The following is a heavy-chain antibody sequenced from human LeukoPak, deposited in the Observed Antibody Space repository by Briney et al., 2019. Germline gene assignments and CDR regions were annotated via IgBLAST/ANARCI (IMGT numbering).Heavy chain of an antibody. D-gene: IGHD4-17*01. CDR3: ARVVDDYGDYSRFDY. J-gene: IGHJ4*02. Sequence: PGGAPGTSPVAAGFTLCGYCNRLGRPTPRERGEGGSGINWNGGSTGYADSVKGRFTISRDNAKNSLYLQMNSLRAEDTALYHCARVVDDYGDYSRFDYWGQGTLVTVSS. CDR2: INWNGGST. CDR1: GFTLCGYC. V-gene: IGHV3-20*01.